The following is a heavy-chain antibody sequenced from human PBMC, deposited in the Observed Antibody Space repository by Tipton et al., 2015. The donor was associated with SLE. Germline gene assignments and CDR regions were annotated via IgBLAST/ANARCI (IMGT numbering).Heavy chain of an antibody. CDR1: GGSISSSSYY. J-gene: IGHJ4*02. CDR2: IYYSGST. V-gene: IGHV4-39*01. D-gene: IGHD1-14*01. Sequence: LRLSCTVSGGSISSSSYYWGWIRQPPGKGLEWIGSIYYSGSTYYNPSLKSRFTVSVDTSKNQFSLKLSSVTAADTAVYYCASITRDGADDYWGQGTLVTVSS. CDR3: ASITRDGADDY.